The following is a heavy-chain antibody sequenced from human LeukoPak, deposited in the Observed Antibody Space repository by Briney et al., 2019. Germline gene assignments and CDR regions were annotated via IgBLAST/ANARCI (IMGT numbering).Heavy chain of an antibody. Sequence: SETLSLTCAVYGGSFSGYYWSWIRQPPGKGLEWIGEINHSGSPKYNPSLKSRVTISIDTSKNQFSLKLSSVTAADTAVYYCARYGDYGFKDWGQGTLVTVSS. J-gene: IGHJ4*02. CDR1: GGSFSGYY. CDR3: ARYGDYGFKD. CDR2: INHSGSP. D-gene: IGHD4-17*01. V-gene: IGHV4-34*01.